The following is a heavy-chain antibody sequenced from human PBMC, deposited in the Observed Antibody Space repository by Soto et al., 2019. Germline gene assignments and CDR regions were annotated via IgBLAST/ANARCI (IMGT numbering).Heavy chain of an antibody. Sequence: GGSLRLSCAASGFTFSSYAMSWVRQAPGKGLVWVSRIYSNGTTTNYADSVKGRFTISRDNAKNTLYLQMNSLRAEDTAVNYCARDNWNTVWGQGTMVTVSS. CDR2: IYSNGTTT. J-gene: IGHJ3*01. CDR3: ARDNWNTV. D-gene: IGHD1-20*01. CDR1: GFTFSSYA. V-gene: IGHV3-74*01.